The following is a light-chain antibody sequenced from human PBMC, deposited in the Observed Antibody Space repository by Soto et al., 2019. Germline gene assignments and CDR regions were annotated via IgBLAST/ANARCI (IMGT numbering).Light chain of an antibody. CDR3: QHYNSYSP. V-gene: IGKV1-5*03. J-gene: IGKJ4*02. CDR1: QSISTW. Sequence: DIQMTQSPSTLSASVGDRVTITCRASQSISTWLAWYQQKPGKAPKLLIYKASSLESGVPSRFSGSGSGTELTLTISSLQPDDVATYYCQHYNSYSPFGGGTKVEI. CDR2: KAS.